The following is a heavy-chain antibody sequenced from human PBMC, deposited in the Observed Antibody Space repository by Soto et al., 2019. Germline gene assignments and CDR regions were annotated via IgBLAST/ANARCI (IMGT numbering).Heavy chain of an antibody. D-gene: IGHD5-12*01. V-gene: IGHV4-30-4*01. J-gene: IGHJ4*02. CDR1: GDSITRGDFY. CDR2: IHYSGRT. Sequence: SETLSLTCAVSGDSITRGDFYWSWIRQPPGKGLEWIGYIHYSGRTYYNPSLRSRVTISVDTSKDQFSLKVTSVAAADTAVYYCARELYSGPRPFDYWGQGTLVTVSS. CDR3: ARELYSGPRPFDY.